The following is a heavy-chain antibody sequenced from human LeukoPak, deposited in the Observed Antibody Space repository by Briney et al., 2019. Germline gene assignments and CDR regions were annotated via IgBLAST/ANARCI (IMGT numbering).Heavy chain of an antibody. CDR2: IHPNRGGT. Sequence: GASVKVSCKASGYTFTGYYMHWVRQAPGQGLEWMGRIHPNRGGTNYAQKFQGRVTMNRDTSIRRAYMEKRRLRSDDTALYYCAKVPYRTGGSCLYYFDYWGQGTLVTVSS. CDR1: GYTFTGYY. CDR3: AKVPYRTGGSCLYYFDY. J-gene: IGHJ4*02. V-gene: IGHV1-2*06. D-gene: IGHD2-15*01.